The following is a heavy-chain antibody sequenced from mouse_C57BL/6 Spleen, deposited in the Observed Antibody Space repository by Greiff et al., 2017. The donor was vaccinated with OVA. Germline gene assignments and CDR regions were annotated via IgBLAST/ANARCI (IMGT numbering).Heavy chain of an antibody. V-gene: IGHV5-9-1*02. CDR1: GYTFSSYS. CDR2: ISSGGDYS. Sequence: EVQLLEPGEGLVKPGGSLKLSCAASGYTFSSYSMPWVRQTPEKRLEWVAYISSGGDYSYYADTVKGRFTLSRDNARNTLYLQMSSLKSEDTAMYYCTRDGNCAKDYWGQGTSVTVSS. J-gene: IGHJ4*01. D-gene: IGHD2-1*01. CDR3: TRDGNCAKDY.